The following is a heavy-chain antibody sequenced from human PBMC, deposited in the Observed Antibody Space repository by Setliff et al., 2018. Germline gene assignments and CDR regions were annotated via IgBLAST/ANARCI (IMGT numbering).Heavy chain of an antibody. J-gene: IGHJ4*02. CDR1: GFIFSSYE. Sequence: PGGSLRLSCAVSGFIFSSYEMNWVRQAPGKGLEWVSSITTSGSATYYAESVRGRFTISRDNAKNTLYLQMNSLRPEDTAVYYCARTCSGGGCYAGLESWGQGTPVTVSS. CDR2: ITTSGSAT. CDR3: ARTCSGGGCYAGLES. D-gene: IGHD2-15*01. V-gene: IGHV3-48*03.